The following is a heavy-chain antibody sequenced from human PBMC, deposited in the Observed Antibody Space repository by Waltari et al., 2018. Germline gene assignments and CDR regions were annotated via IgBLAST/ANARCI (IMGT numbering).Heavy chain of an antibody. V-gene: IGHV4-61*02. CDR1: GGSISSGSYY. D-gene: IGHD3-10*01. CDR3: AREPLISMVRGAIYGMDV. CDR2: IYTSGST. J-gene: IGHJ6*02. Sequence: QVQLQESGPGLVKPSQTLSLTCTVSGGSISSGSYYWSWIRQPAGKGLEWIGRIYTSGSTKYNPSLKSLGTISEDTSKNQFSLKLSSVTAADTAVYYCAREPLISMVRGAIYGMDVWGQGTTVTVSS.